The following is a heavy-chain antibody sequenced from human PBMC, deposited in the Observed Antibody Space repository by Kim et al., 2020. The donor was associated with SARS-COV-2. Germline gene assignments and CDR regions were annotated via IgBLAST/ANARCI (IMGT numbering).Heavy chain of an antibody. CDR3: AREGGANAIDY. J-gene: IGHJ4*02. CDR2: ISAYNGNT. D-gene: IGHD1-26*01. CDR1: GYSFTSYG. V-gene: IGHV1-18*04. Sequence: ASVKVSCKASGYSFTSYGISWVRQAPGQGLEWMGWISAYNGNTNYAQKLQGRVTMTTDTSTSTAHMELRSLRSDDTAVYYCAREGGANAIDYWGQGTLVTVSS.